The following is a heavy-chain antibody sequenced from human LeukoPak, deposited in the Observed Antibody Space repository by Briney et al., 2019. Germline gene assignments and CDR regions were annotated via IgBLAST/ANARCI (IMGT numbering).Heavy chain of an antibody. CDR1: GFTFSNYW. CDR2: IKQDGSEK. V-gene: IGHV3-7*04. J-gene: IGHJ5*02. CDR3: ARDMIILQS. D-gene: IGHD3-16*01. Sequence: PGGSLRLSCSASGFTFSNYWMTWVRQAPGKGLEWVANIKQDGSEKYYVDSVKGRLTISRDNAKKSLYLQMNSLRAEDTAVYFCARDMIILQSWGQGTLVTVSS.